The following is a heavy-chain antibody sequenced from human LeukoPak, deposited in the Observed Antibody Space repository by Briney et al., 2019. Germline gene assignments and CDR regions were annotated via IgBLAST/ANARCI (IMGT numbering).Heavy chain of an antibody. J-gene: IGHJ4*02. CDR3: AKKPNGSGYYPFDS. CDR1: GFTFVNYA. CDR2: ITSSGGRT. D-gene: IGHD3-22*01. Sequence: PGGSLRLSCAASGFTFVNYAMIWVRQAPGKGLEWVSSITSSGGRTFYADSVKGRFTISKDNSKNTLYLQMNSLRAEDTAVYYCAKKPNGSGYYPFDSWGQGTLVTVSS. V-gene: IGHV3-23*01.